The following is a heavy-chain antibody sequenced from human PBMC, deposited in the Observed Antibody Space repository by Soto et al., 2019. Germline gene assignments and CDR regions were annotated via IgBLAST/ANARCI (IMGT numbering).Heavy chain of an antibody. D-gene: IGHD1-26*01. CDR1: GFTFSSYG. CDR2: IWYDGSKK. Sequence: QVQLVESGGGGVQPGRSLRLSCAASGFTFSSYGMHWVRQAPGKGLEWVAVIWYDGSKKYYGDSVKGRVTISRDNSKNTLDLQMNSLRAEDTAVYYCARNSGSYAPKIIYFDYWGQGTLVTVSS. J-gene: IGHJ4*02. V-gene: IGHV3-33*01. CDR3: ARNSGSYAPKIIYFDY.